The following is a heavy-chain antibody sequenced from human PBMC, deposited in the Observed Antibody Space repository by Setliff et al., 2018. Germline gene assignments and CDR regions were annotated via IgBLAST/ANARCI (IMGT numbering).Heavy chain of an antibody. V-gene: IGHV1-46*01. J-gene: IGHJ4*02. D-gene: IGHD5-18*01. CDR2: INPSGGYA. Sequence: GASVKVSCKASGYTFTTYYMHWVRQAPGQGLEWMGIINPSGGYANYARKFQGRVTMTRDTSTSTVYMELSSLRSEDTAVYYCARAPLESGYNYGQGHYFDYWGQGTLVTVSS. CDR1: GYTFTTYY. CDR3: ARAPLESGYNYGQGHYFDY.